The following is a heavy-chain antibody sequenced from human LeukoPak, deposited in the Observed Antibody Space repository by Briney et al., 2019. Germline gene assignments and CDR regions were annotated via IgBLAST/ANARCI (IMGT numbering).Heavy chain of an antibody. V-gene: IGHV4-39*07. CDR1: GGSISSSSYY. J-gene: IGHJ4*02. Sequence: SETLSLTCTVSGGSISSSSYYWGWIRQPPGKGLERIGRIYYSGSTYYNPSLKIRVTISVDTSKNQFSLKLSSVTAADTAVYYCASRPTAFRDYYGSGSPRGEYYFYYWGQGTLGTVSS. CDR2: IYYSGST. CDR3: ASRPTAFRDYYGSGSPRGEYYFYY. D-gene: IGHD3-10*01.